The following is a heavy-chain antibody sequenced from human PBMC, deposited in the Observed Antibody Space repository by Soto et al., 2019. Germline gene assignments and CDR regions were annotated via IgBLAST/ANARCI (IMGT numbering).Heavy chain of an antibody. CDR3: ASLDYYDSSGPLRNYFDY. D-gene: IGHD3-22*01. CDR2: IIPIFGTA. V-gene: IGHV1-69*01. Sequence: QVQLVQSGAEVQKPGSSVKVSCKASGGTFSSYAISWVRQAPGQGLEWMGGIIPIFGTANYAQKFQGRVTITADESTSTAYMELSSLRSEDTAVYYCASLDYYDSSGPLRNYFDYWGQGTLVTVSS. CDR1: GGTFSSYA. J-gene: IGHJ4*02.